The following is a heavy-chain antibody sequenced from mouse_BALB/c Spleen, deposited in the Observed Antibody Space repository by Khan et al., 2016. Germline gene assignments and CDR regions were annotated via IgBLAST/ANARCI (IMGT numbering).Heavy chain of an antibody. J-gene: IGHJ1*01. CDR3: ARENDDG. CDR2: IFPGSGIT. CDR1: GYTFTDYV. D-gene: IGHD2-12*01. V-gene: IGHV1-77*01. Sequence: QVQLQQSRPELVKPGASVKMSCKASGYTFTDYVISWVKQSTGQGLEWIGEIFPGSGITFYSANFRGKATLTADKSSNTAYMQLSSLTSEDSAVYCGARENDDGGGAGTAIAVSA.